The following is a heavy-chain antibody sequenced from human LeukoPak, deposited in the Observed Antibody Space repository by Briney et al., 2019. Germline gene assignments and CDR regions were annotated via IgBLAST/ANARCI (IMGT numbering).Heavy chain of an antibody. CDR3: ARDSGYGSGSYSFDP. Sequence: ASVKVSCTASGYTFTSYAMHWVRQAPGQRLEWMGWINAGNGNTKYSQKFQGRVTITRDTSASTAYMELSSLRSEDTAVYYCARDSGYGSGSYSFDPWGQGTLVTVSS. CDR1: GYTFTSYA. J-gene: IGHJ5*02. V-gene: IGHV1-3*01. CDR2: INAGNGNT. D-gene: IGHD3-10*01.